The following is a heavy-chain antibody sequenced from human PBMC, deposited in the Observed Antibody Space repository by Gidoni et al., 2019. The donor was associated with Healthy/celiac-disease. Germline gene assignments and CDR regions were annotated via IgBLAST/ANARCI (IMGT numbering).Heavy chain of an antibody. V-gene: IGHV3-33*01. CDR3: ARTPEGGYSGYEIDY. Sequence: QVQLVESGGGVVQPGRSLRLSCAASGFTFSSYGMHWVRQAPGKGLEWVAVIWYDGSNKYYADSVKGRFTISRDNSKNTLYLQMNSLRAEDTAVYYCARTPEGGYSGYEIDYWGQGTLVTVSS. CDR1: GFTFSSYG. CDR2: IWYDGSNK. J-gene: IGHJ4*02. D-gene: IGHD5-12*01.